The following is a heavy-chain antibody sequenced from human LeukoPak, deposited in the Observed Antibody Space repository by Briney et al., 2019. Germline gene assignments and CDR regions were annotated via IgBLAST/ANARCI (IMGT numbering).Heavy chain of an antibody. CDR1: GFTFSSYA. CDR2: ISYDGSNK. V-gene: IGHV3-30-3*01. D-gene: IGHD3-3*01. CDR3: ARDHGNNGYYDFWSGYFKYNWFDP. Sequence: GGSLRLSCAASGFTFSSYAMHWVRQAPGKGLEWVAVISYDGSNKYYADSVKGRFTISRDNSKNTLYLQMNSLRAEDTAVYYCARDHGNNGYYDFWSGYFKYNWFDPWGQRTLVTVSS. J-gene: IGHJ5*02.